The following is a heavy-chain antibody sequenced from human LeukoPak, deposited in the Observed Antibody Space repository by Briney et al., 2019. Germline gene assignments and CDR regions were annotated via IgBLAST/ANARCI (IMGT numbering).Heavy chain of an antibody. CDR3: AKDRAIVVVTDAFDI. CDR1: GFTFSSYA. CDR2: ISGSGGST. D-gene: IGHD2-21*02. V-gene: IGHV3-23*01. Sequence: GGSLRLSCAASGFTFSSYAMSWVRQAPGKGLEWVSAISGSGGSTYYADSVKGGFTISRDNSKNTMYLQMNSLRAEDTAVYYCAKDRAIVVVTDAFDIWGQGTMVTVSS. J-gene: IGHJ3*02.